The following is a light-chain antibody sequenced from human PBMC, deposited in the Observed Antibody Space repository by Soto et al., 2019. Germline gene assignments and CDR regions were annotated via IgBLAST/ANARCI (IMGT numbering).Light chain of an antibody. V-gene: IGKV4-1*01. CDR3: QQYYSSLWA. CDR2: WAS. CDR1: QSVLYSSNNKNY. J-gene: IGKJ1*01. Sequence: DIVMTQSPASLAVSLGERTTINCKSSQSVLYSSNNKNYLAWYQQKPGHPPKLLIYWASTRESGVPDRFSGSGSGTDFTLTISSLQAEDVAVYYCQQYYSSLWAFGQGTRVEIK.